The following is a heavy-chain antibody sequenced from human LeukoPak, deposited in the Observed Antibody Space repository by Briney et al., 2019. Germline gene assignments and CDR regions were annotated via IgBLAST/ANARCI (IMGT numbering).Heavy chain of an antibody. Sequence: GGSLRLSCAASGFTFSSYSMNWVRQAPGKGLEWVSSISSSSSYIYYADSVKGRFTISRDNAKNSLYLQMNSLRAEDTAVYCCARNLIRREYYFDYWGQGTLVTVSS. CDR1: GFTFSSYS. V-gene: IGHV3-21*01. D-gene: IGHD3-10*01. CDR2: ISSSSSYI. CDR3: ARNLIRREYYFDY. J-gene: IGHJ4*02.